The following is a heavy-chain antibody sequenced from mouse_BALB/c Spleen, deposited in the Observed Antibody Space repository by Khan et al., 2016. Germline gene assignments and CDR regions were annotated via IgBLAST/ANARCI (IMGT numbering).Heavy chain of an antibody. CDR2: IDPENGDT. Sequence: VQLQQPGAELVRSGASVKLSCTASVFNIKDYYMHWVKQRPEQGLEWIGWIDPENGDTEYAPKFQGKATMTADTSSNAAYLQFSSLTSEDSAVXYSHAIYYGNDVYFDYWGQGTTLTVSS. J-gene: IGHJ2*01. CDR3: HAIYYGNDVYFDY. CDR1: VFNIKDYY. D-gene: IGHD2-2*01. V-gene: IGHV14-4*02.